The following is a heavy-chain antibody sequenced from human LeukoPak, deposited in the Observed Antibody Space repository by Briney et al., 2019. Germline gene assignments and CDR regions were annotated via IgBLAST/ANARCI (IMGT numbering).Heavy chain of an antibody. CDR1: GGSISSYY. Sequence: SETLSLTCTVSGGSISSYYWSWIRQPPGKGLEWIGYIYYSGSTNYNPSLKSRVTISVDTSKNQFSLKLSSVTAADTAVYYCASRNDYSNYFFGYWGQGTLVTVSS. V-gene: IGHV4-59*01. CDR3: ASRNDYSNYFFGY. J-gene: IGHJ4*02. D-gene: IGHD4-11*01. CDR2: IYYSGST.